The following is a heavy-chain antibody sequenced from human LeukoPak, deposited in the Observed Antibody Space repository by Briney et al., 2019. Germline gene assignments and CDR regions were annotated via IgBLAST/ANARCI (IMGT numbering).Heavy chain of an antibody. CDR1: GDSITQYY. D-gene: IGHD2-8*01. CDR2: ISYSGST. CDR3: ARRVLMSSTGVPDTWLDP. J-gene: IGHJ5*02. V-gene: IGHV4-59*12. Sequence: SETLSLTCTVSGDSITQYYWNWIRQPPGKGLEWIGYISYSGSTNANPSLKSRVTMSVDTSKNQFSLSLTSLTAADTAVYYCARRVLMSSTGVPDTWLDPWGQGTLVTVSS.